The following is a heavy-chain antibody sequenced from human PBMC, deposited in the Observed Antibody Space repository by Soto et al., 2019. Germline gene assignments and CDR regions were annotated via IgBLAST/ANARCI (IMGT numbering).Heavy chain of an antibody. D-gene: IGHD6-13*01. Sequence: QVQLVESGGGVIQPGTSLSLSCGSSGFTFRSFGMYWVRQAPGKGLEWVAVVSYEGNHKYYADSVKGRFTVSRDNAKKMLYLQMNSLIGEDTAVYYCANDVGQQLVLNYGMDVWGQGTTVTVSS. CDR1: GFTFRSFG. CDR2: VSYEGNHK. J-gene: IGHJ6*02. V-gene: IGHV3-30*18. CDR3: ANDVGQQLVLNYGMDV.